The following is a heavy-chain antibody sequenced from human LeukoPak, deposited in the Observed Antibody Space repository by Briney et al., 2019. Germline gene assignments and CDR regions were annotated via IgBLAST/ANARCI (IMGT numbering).Heavy chain of an antibody. CDR1: GYTFTSYG. CDR2: ISAYNGNT. J-gene: IGHJ4*02. CDR3: ARSTYYDYVWGSYSKYYFDY. Sequence: ASVKVSCKASGYTFTSYGISWVRQAPGQGLEWMGWISAYNGNTNYAQKLQGRVTMTTDTSTSTAYMELRSLRSDDTAVYYCARSTYYDYVWGSYSKYYFDYWGQGTLVTVS. V-gene: IGHV1-18*01. D-gene: IGHD3-16*01.